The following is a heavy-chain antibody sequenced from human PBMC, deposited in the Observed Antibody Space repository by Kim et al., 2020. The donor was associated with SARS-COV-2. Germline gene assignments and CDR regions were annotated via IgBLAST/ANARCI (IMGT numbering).Heavy chain of an antibody. D-gene: IGHD6-19*01. J-gene: IGHJ5*01. V-gene: IGHV3-74*01. CDR1: GFTFSNFW. Sequence: GGSLRLSCAASGFTFSNFWMDWVRQTPGKGLVWVARINTDGTSTAYADSVKGRFTISRDNAMDTLYLQMNSLSVEDAAVYYCARAVPETNCFDSWGQRTL. CDR2: INTDGTST. CDR3: ARAVPETNCFDS.